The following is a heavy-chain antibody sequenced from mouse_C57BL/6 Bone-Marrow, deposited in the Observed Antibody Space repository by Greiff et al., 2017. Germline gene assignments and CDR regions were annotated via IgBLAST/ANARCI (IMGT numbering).Heavy chain of an antibody. Sequence: QVQLQQPGAELVKPGASVQLSCKASGYTFTSYWMHWVKQRPGQGLEWIGMIHPNSGSTNYNEKFKSKATLTVDKSSSTAYMQLSSLTSEDSAVYYCARNRATVVFDYWGQGTTLTVSS. CDR2: IHPNSGST. V-gene: IGHV1-64*01. CDR3: ARNRATVVFDY. CDR1: GYTFTSYW. J-gene: IGHJ2*01. D-gene: IGHD1-1*01.